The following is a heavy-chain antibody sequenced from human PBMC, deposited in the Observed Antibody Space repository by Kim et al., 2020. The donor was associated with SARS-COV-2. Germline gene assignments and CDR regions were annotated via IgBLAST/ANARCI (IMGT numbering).Heavy chain of an antibody. CDR2: T. CDR3: ARGVDAHNYFDY. D-gene: IGHD2-15*01. Sequence: TYYADPVRGRFTISRDNSKNTLYHQMDSLRAEDTAVYYCARGVDAHNYFDYWGQGILVTVSS. V-gene: IGHV3-53*01. J-gene: IGHJ4*02.